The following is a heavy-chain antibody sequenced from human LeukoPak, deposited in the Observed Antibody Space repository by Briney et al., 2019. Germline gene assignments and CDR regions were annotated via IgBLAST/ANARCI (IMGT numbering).Heavy chain of an antibody. CDR3: ARDIEYSSSTGVY. D-gene: IGHD5-12*01. CDR2: IWYDGRNK. J-gene: IGHJ4*02. Sequence: PGGSLRLSCAASGFTFSKYCIHWVRLAPGKGLEWVAVIWYDGRNKYYADSVKGRFTISRDNSKNTLYLQMNSLRAEDTAVYYCARDIEYSSSTGVYWGQGTLVTVSS. V-gene: IGHV3-33*01. CDR1: GFTFSKYC.